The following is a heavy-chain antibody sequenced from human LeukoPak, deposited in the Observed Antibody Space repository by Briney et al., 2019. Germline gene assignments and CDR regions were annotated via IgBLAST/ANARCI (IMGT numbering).Heavy chain of an antibody. CDR3: AKGGGMTTFGSHFDY. CDR1: GFTFNSYA. V-gene: IGHV3-23*01. J-gene: IGHJ4*02. CDR2: ISHNSDIS. Sequence: GGSLRLSCAASGFTFNSYAMSWVRQAPGKGLEWVSTISHNSDISYYADSVKGRFTISRDNSKLYLQMNSLRAEDTAVYYCAKGGGMTTFGSHFDYWGQGTLVTVSS. D-gene: IGHD3-16*01.